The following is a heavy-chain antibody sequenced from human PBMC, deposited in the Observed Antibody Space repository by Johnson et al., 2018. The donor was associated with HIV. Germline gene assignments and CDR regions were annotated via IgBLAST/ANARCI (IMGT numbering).Heavy chain of an antibody. D-gene: IGHD3-22*01. CDR2: ISYDGSNK. CDR1: GFTFSSYA. CDR3: ARRKLDYDDSSANDAFDI. V-gene: IGHV3-30-3*01. J-gene: IGHJ3*02. Sequence: QVQLVESGGGVVQPGRSLRLSCAASGFTFSSYAMHWVRQAPGKGLEWVAVISYDGSNKYYADSVKGRFTISRYNSKNTLYLQMNSLRAEDTAVSYCARRKLDYDDSSANDAFDIWGQGTMVTVSS.